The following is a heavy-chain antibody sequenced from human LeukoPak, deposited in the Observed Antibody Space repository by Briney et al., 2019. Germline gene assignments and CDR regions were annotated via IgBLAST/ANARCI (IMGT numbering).Heavy chain of an antibody. J-gene: IGHJ4*02. CDR1: GGSFSGYY. CDR2: INHSGST. Sequence: SETLSLTCAVYGGSFSGYYWSWIRQPPGKGLEWIGEINHSGSTNYNPSLKSRVTISVDTSKNQFSLKLSSVTAADTAVYYCARHTYYYDSSGFMGFDYWGQGTLVTVSS. CDR3: ARHTYYYDSSGFMGFDY. D-gene: IGHD3-22*01. V-gene: IGHV4-34*01.